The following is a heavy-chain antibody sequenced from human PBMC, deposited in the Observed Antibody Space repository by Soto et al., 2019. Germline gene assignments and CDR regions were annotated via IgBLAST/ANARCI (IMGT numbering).Heavy chain of an antibody. CDR2: LNPNNCTT. V-gene: IGHV1-2*02. J-gene: IGHJ5*02. Sequence: ASVKVSSTAPRSLFTAYFMHCVRPPPGQGLAWSGWLNPNNCTTNYGLSFRGSVTMTSDTSISTAYMEQSSLRAEDTAVYYCAAHYPGARFDPWGQGTLVTVSS. D-gene: IGHD1-26*01. CDR3: AAHYPGARFDP. CDR1: RSLFTAYF.